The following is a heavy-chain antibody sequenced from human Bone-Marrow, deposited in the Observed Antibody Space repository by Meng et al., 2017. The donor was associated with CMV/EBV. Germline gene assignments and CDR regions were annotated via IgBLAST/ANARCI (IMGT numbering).Heavy chain of an antibody. Sequence: GGSLRLSCAASGFTFSSHGMHWVRQAAGKGLEWVAFIRHDGTNKFYGASVKGRFTISRDNSKSTVYLQMNSLRPEETALYYCAKDLLLFGGPNAYFDQWGQGTLVTVSS. CDR2: IRHDGTNK. CDR1: GFTFSSHG. D-gene: IGHD3-16*01. V-gene: IGHV3-30*02. CDR3: AKDLLLFGGPNAYFDQ. J-gene: IGHJ4*02.